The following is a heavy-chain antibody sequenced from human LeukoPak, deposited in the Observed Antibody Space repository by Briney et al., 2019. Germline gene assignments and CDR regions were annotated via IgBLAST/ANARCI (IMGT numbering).Heavy chain of an antibody. CDR3: ARVRGTLGFDY. D-gene: IGHD2/OR15-2a*01. J-gene: IGHJ4*02. V-gene: IGHV1-69*05. CDR2: IIPIFGTA. Sequence: SVKVSCKASGGTFGSYAISWVRQAPGQGLEGMGRIIPIFGTANYAQKFQGRVTITTDESTSTAYMELSSLRSEDTAVYYCARVRGTLGFDYWGQGTLVTVSS. CDR1: GGTFGSYA.